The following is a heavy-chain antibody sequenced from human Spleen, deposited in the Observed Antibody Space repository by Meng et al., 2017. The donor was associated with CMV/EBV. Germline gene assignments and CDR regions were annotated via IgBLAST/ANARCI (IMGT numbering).Heavy chain of an antibody. CDR3: ARPYCSSTSCYPYYYYYGMDV. Sequence: GESLKISCAASGFTFSSYAMHWVRQAPGKGLEWVAVISYDGSNKYYADSVKGRFTISRDNSKNTLYLQMNSLRAEDTAVYYCARPYCSSTSCYPYYYYYGMDVWGQGTTVTVSS. CDR1: GFTFSSYA. CDR2: ISYDGSNK. D-gene: IGHD2-2*01. J-gene: IGHJ6*02. V-gene: IGHV3-30*04.